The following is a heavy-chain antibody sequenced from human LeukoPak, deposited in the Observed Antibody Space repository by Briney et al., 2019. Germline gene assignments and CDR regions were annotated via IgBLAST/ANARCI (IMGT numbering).Heavy chain of an antibody. V-gene: IGHV3-74*01. D-gene: IGHD3-10*01. CDR3: ARDRGPRTGFMVREAYDY. J-gene: IGHJ4*02. CDR1: GFTFSDYW. CDR2: INTDGSIT. Sequence: GGSLRPSCAASGFTFSDYWIHWVRQAPGKGLVWVSRINTDGSITNYADSVKGRFSISRDNAKNTLYLQMSSLRAEDTAVYYCARDRGPRTGFMVREAYDYWGQGSLVTVSS.